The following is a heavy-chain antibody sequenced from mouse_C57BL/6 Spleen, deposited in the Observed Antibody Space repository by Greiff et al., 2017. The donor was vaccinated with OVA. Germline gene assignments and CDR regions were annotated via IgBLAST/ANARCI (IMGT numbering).Heavy chain of an antibody. J-gene: IGHJ2*01. CDR3: TTSIATVVARGH. CDR1: GFNIKDYY. CDR2: IDPENGDT. D-gene: IGHD1-1*01. V-gene: IGHV14-4*01. Sequence: VQLQQSGAELVRPGASVKLSCTASGFNIKDYYMHWVKQRPEQGLEWIGWIDPENGDTEYASKFQGKATITADTSSNTAYLQLSSLTSEDTAVYYCTTSIATVVARGHWGQGTTLTVSS.